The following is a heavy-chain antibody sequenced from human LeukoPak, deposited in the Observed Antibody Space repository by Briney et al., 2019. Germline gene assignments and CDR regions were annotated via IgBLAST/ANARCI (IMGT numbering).Heavy chain of an antibody. CDR1: GYTFTSYY. CDR2: INPSGGST. CDR3: ARGGSSITMIVVVIGDAFDI. D-gene: IGHD3-22*01. Sequence: ASVKVSCKASGYTFTSYYMHWVRQAPGQGLEWMGIINPSGGSTSYAQKFQGRVTMTRDTSTSTVYMELSSLRSEDTAVYYCARGGSSITMIVVVIGDAFDIWGQGTMVTVSS. V-gene: IGHV1-46*01. J-gene: IGHJ3*02.